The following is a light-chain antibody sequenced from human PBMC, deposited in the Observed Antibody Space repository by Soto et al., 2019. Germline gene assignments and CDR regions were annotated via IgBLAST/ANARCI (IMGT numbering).Light chain of an antibody. CDR3: QQYGPSPFT. CDR1: QRVSSSY. Sequence: EIVLTQSPGTLSLSPGERAALSCRASQRVSSSYLAWYQQKPGQAPRLLIYAISTRATGDRDRLSGSGSGADFNLTISRLEPEDFAVYFCQQYGPSPFTFGPGTKVD. CDR2: AIS. V-gene: IGKV3-20*01. J-gene: IGKJ3*01.